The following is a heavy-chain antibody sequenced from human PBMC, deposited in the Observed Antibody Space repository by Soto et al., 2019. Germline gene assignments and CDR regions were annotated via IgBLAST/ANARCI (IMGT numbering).Heavy chain of an antibody. J-gene: IGHJ6*02. D-gene: IGHD2-8*02. CDR2: ISYDGSNK. V-gene: IGHV3-30*18. Sequence: QVQLVESGGGVVQPGRSLRLSCAASGFTFSSYGMHWVRQAPVKGLEWVVVISYDGSNKYYADSVKGRFTISRDNSKNTLYLQMNSLRAEDTAVYYCAKDLSIGRVTLSCMDVWGQGTTFTVSS. CDR3: AKDLSIGRVTLSCMDV. CDR1: GFTFSSYG.